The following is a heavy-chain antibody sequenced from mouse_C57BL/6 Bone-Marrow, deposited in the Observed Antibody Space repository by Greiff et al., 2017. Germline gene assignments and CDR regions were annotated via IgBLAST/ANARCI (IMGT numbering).Heavy chain of an antibody. CDR3: ARSKNWESWFAY. V-gene: IGHV1-54*01. J-gene: IGHJ3*01. CDR1: GYAFTNYL. D-gene: IGHD4-1*01. Sequence: VQLQESGAELVRPGTSVKVSCKASGYAFTNYLIEWVKQRPGQGLEWIGVINPGSGGTNYNEKFKGKATLTADKSSSTAYMPPSSLTSEDSAVYFCARSKNWESWFAYWGQGTLVTVSA. CDR2: INPGSGGT.